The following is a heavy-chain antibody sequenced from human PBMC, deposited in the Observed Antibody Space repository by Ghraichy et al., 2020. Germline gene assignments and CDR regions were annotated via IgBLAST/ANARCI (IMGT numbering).Heavy chain of an antibody. CDR2: IWYDGSNK. CDR1: GFTFSSYG. CDR3: ARAAMTTVTYPDN. Sequence: LNISCAASGFTFSSYGMHWVRQAPGKGLDLEWVAVIWYDGSNKYYADSVKGRFTISRDNSKNTLYLQMNSLRAEDTAVYYCARAAMTTVTYPDNWGQGTLVTVSS. D-gene: IGHD4-17*01. J-gene: IGHJ4*02. V-gene: IGHV3-33*01.